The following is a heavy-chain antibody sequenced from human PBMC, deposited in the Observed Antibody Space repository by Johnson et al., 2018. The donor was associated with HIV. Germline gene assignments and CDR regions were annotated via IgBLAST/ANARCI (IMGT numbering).Heavy chain of an antibody. CDR2: IYSDGST. J-gene: IGHJ3*02. V-gene: IGHV3-53*01. D-gene: IGHD2-21*02. CDR3: ARGGGAYCGGDCLRTFDI. CDR1: GFTVSSNY. Sequence: EVQLVESGGGLIQPGGSLRLSCAASGFTVSSNYMSWVRQAPGKGLEWVSIIYSDGSTYFADSVKGRFPISRDNSKSTLYLQLNSLRAEDTGIYYCARGGGAYCGGDCLRTFDIWGQGTMVTVSP.